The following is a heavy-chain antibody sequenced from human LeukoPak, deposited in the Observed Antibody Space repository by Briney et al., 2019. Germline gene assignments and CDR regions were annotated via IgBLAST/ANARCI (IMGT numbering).Heavy chain of an antibody. Sequence: GGSLRLSCAASGFTVSSNYMSWVRQAPGKGLEWVSVIYSGGSTYYADSVKGRFTISRDNSKNTLYLQMNSLRAEDTAVYYCARSPPYYYDSSGYFDYWGQGTLVIVSS. J-gene: IGHJ4*02. CDR2: IYSGGST. V-gene: IGHV3-53*01. CDR3: ARSPPYYYDSSGYFDY. CDR1: GFTVSSNY. D-gene: IGHD3-22*01.